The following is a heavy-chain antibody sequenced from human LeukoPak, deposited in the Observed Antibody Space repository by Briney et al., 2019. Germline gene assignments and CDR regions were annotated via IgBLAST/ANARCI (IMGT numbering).Heavy chain of an antibody. V-gene: IGHV1-46*01. CDR3: ARGGINEIQLWLHFDY. J-gene: IGHJ4*02. Sequence: GASVKVSCKASGYTFTSYYMHWVRQAPGQGLEWMGIINPSGGSTSYAQKFQGRVTITTDESTSTAYMELSSLRSEDTAVYYCARGGINEIQLWLHFDYWGQGTLVTVSS. D-gene: IGHD5-18*01. CDR1: GYTFTSYY. CDR2: INPSGGST.